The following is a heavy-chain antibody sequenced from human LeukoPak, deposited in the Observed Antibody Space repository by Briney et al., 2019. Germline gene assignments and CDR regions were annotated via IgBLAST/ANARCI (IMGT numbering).Heavy chain of an antibody. D-gene: IGHD3/OR15-3a*01. CDR3: AKGYAFGLDY. V-gene: IGHV3-30*02. CDR1: GFTFGDYA. Sequence: GGSLRLSCTASGFTFGDYAMSWVRQAPGKGLEWVAFIRFDGSEKYYADSVKGRFTISRDNSKNNLYLQMNSLRVEDTAVYYCAKGYAFGLDYWGQGILVTVSS. CDR2: IRFDGSEK. J-gene: IGHJ4*02.